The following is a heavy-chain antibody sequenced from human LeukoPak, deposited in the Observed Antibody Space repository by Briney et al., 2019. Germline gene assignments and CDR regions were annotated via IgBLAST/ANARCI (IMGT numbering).Heavy chain of an antibody. J-gene: IGHJ6*02. Sequence: PSETLSLTCTVSGASINTYFLSWIRLPPGKGLEWIGFIYYSGSTNYNPSLKSRVTMSVDTSKNQFSLKLSSVTAADTAVYYCARAEYSSTYFLDVWGQGTTVTVSS. V-gene: IGHV4-59*08. D-gene: IGHD6-6*01. CDR3: ARAEYSSTYFLDV. CDR2: IYYSGST. CDR1: GASINTYF.